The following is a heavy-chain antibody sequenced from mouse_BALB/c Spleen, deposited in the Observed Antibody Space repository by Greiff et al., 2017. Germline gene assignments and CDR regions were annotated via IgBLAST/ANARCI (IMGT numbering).Heavy chain of an antibody. Sequence: DVMLVESGGGLVQPGGSMKLSCVASGFTFSSYWMSWVRQSPEKGLEWVAEIRLKSDNYATHYAESVKGKFTISRDDSKSRLYRHINSLRAEDTGIYYCTFTTVVEGYFDYWGQGTTLTVSS. D-gene: IGHD1-1*01. V-gene: IGHV6-6*02. CDR1: GFTFSSYW. CDR2: IRLKSDNYAT. CDR3: TFTTVVEGYFDY. J-gene: IGHJ2*01.